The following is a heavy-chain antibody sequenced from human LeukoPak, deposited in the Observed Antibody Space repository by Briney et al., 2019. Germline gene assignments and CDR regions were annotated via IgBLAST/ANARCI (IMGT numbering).Heavy chain of an antibody. V-gene: IGHV3-23*01. D-gene: IGHD3-3*01. CDR3: AKAELGVDTFFDY. CDR1: GFTFSDYA. CDR2: LSGSGAGT. Sequence: PGGSMRLSCSASGFTFSDYALGWVRQAPGVGLEWVATLSGSGAGTYYSDSVQGRFTISRDNSKRTLFLQMNSLRAEDTAFYYCAKAELGVDTFFDYWGQGTLVTVSS. J-gene: IGHJ4*02.